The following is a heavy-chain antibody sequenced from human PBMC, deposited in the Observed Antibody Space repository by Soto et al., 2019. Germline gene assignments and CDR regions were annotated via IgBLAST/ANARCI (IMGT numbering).Heavy chain of an antibody. CDR2: IYYSGST. D-gene: IGHD3-3*01. CDR1: GGSISSGDYY. Sequence: SETLSLTCTVSGGSISSGDYYWSWIRQPPGKGLEWIGYIYYSGSTYYNPSLKSRVTISVDTSKNQFSLKLSSVTAADTAVYYCARDMYYDFWSGSPSYGMDVWGQGTTVTVSS. J-gene: IGHJ6*02. CDR3: ARDMYYDFWSGSPSYGMDV. V-gene: IGHV4-30-4*01.